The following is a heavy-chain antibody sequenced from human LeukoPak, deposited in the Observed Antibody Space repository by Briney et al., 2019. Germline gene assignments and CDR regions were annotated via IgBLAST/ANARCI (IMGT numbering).Heavy chain of an antibody. Sequence: SGGSLRLSCAASGFTFSSYWMHWVRQAPGKGLVWVSRINSDGSSTSYADSVKGRFTISRDNAKNTLYLQMNSLRAKDTAAYYCARFSRDGYNYDYWGQGTLVTVSS. V-gene: IGHV3-74*01. J-gene: IGHJ4*02. CDR3: ARFSRDGYNYDY. CDR2: INSDGSST. D-gene: IGHD5-12*01. CDR1: GFTFSSYW.